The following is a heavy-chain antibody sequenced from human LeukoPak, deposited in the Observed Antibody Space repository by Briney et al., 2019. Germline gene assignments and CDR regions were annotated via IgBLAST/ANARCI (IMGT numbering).Heavy chain of an antibody. CDR1: GFTFASYT. D-gene: IGHD3-10*01. J-gene: IGHJ4*02. Sequence: GGSLRLSCTASGFTFASYTVHWVRQAPGKGLEWVALISSDGRNKHHADSVKGRFTVSRDNARSTLYMQMNSLRTDDSGIYYCARGGEDQPSGTYYSFFDYWGQGALVTVSS. V-gene: IGHV3-30*04. CDR3: ARGGEDQPSGTYYSFFDY. CDR2: ISSDGRNK.